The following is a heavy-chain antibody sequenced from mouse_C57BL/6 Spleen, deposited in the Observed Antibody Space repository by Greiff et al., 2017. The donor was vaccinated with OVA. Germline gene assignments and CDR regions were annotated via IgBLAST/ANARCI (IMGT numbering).Heavy chain of an antibody. Sequence: EVQLVESGGGLVKPGGSLKLSCAASGFTFSDYGMHWVRQAPEKGLEWVAYISSGSSTIYYADTVKGRFTISRDNAKNTLFLQMTSLRSEDTAMYYGARRDYGYGYAMDYWGQGTSVTVSS. CDR1: GFTFSDYG. CDR3: ARRDYGYGYAMDY. V-gene: IGHV5-17*01. J-gene: IGHJ4*01. D-gene: IGHD2-2*01. CDR2: ISSGSSTI.